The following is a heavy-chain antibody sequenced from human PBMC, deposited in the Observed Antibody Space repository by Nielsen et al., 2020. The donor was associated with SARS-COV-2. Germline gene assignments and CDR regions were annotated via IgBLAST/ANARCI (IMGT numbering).Heavy chain of an antibody. Sequence: SLKISCAASGFTFDDYALHWVRQAPGKGLEWVSRISWNSGSIVYADSVKGRFTISRDTAKNTLYLQMSSLRGDDTAAYYCAREGIGYNDFDYWGQGTLVTVSS. J-gene: IGHJ4*02. CDR2: ISWNSGSI. D-gene: IGHD1-14*01. V-gene: IGHV3-9*01. CDR3: AREGIGYNDFDY. CDR1: GFTFDDYA.